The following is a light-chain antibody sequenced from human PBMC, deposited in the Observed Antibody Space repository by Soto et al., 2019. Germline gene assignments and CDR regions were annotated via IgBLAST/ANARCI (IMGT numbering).Light chain of an antibody. CDR3: HQRSNLWT. V-gene: IGKV3-11*01. Sequence: EIVLTQSPATLALSPGERATLSCRASQSVGSCLAWYQHKPGQAPRLLIYDASTRAPGIPARFSGSRSATDFTLTISSLEPEDFAVYYCHQRSNLWTFGQGTKVQIK. CDR1: QSVGSC. CDR2: DAS. J-gene: IGKJ1*01.